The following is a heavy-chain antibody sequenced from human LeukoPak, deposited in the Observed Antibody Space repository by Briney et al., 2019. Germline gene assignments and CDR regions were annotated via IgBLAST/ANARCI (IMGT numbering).Heavy chain of an antibody. CDR1: GFTFSSCG. CDR2: IWYDGSNK. D-gene: IGHD3-10*01. Sequence: GRSLRLSCAASGFTFSSCGMHWVRQAPGKGLEWVAVIWYDGSNKYYADSVKGRFTISRDNSKNTLYLQMNSLRAEDTAVYYCARESYGSGDYFDYWGQGTLVTVSS. J-gene: IGHJ4*02. V-gene: IGHV3-33*01. CDR3: ARESYGSGDYFDY.